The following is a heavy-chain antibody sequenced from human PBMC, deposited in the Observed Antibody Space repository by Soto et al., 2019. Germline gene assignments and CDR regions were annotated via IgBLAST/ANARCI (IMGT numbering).Heavy chain of an antibody. CDR3: AKAAAGYSSGWYFWFDP. V-gene: IGHV3-23*01. CDR2: ISGSGGST. Sequence: EVQLLESGGGLVQPGGSLRLSCAASGFTFSSYAMSWVRQAPGKGLEWVSAISGSGGSTYYADSVKGRFTISRDNSKNTLYLQMNSLRAEDTAVYYCAKAAAGYSSGWYFWFDPWGQGTLVTVSS. CDR1: GFTFSSYA. J-gene: IGHJ5*02. D-gene: IGHD6-19*01.